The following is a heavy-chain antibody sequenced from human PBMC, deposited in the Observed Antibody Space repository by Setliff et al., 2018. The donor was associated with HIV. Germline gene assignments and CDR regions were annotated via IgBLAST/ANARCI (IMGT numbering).Heavy chain of an antibody. CDR1: GYTFSTYY. D-gene: IGHD3-22*01. Sequence: ASVKVSCKASGYTFSTYYLHWVRQAPGQGLEWLGIISPSGGSTSYAQKFQGRVTMTRDTSTSTFYMDLSSLRSDDTDVYYCASERRIVVGYYFDSWGQGTLVTVSS. CDR2: ISPSGGST. CDR3: ASERRIVVGYYFDS. J-gene: IGHJ4*02. V-gene: IGHV1-46*01.